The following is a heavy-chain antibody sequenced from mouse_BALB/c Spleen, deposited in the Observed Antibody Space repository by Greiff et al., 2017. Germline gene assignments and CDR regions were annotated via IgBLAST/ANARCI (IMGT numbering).Heavy chain of an antibody. V-gene: IGHV5-6-3*01. CDR2: INSNGGST. J-gene: IGHJ3*01. Sequence: EVQLVESGGGLVQPGGSLKLSCAASGFTFSSYGMSWVRQTPDKRLELVATINSNGGSTYYPDSVKGRFTISRDNAKNTLYLQMSSLKSEDTAMYYCARDELRLGFAYWGQGTLVTVSA. CDR1: GFTFSSYG. D-gene: IGHD1-2*01. CDR3: ARDELRLGFAY.